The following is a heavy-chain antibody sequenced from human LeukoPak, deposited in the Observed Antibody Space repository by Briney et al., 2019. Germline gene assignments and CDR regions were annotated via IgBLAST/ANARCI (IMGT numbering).Heavy chain of an antibody. CDR2: IHNTGST. V-gene: IGHV4-39*07. J-gene: IGHJ5*02. CDR1: GGSISSVAYY. Sequence: KPSETLSLTCTVSGGSISSVAYYWGWIRQPPGKGLEWIATIHNTGSTYYNPSLKSRVTMSVDTSKNQFSLKLSSVTAADTAVYYCARELAYYGSGIFDPWGQGTLVTVSS. CDR3: ARELAYYGSGIFDP. D-gene: IGHD3-10*01.